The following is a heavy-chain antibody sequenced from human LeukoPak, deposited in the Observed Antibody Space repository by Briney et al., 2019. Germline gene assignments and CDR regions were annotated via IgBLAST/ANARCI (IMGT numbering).Heavy chain of an antibody. D-gene: IGHD4-17*01. CDR3: ARDKVDYVIDY. CDR2: INHSGST. J-gene: IGHJ4*02. Sequence: PSETLSLTCAVYGGSFSGYYWSWIRQPPGKGLEWIGEINHSGSTNYNPSLKSRVTISVDTSKNQFSLKLSSVTAADTAVYYCARDKVDYVIDYWGQGTLVTVSS. CDR1: GGSFSGYY. V-gene: IGHV4-34*01.